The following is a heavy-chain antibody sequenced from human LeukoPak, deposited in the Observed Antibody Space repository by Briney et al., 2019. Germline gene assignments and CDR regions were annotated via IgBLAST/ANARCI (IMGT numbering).Heavy chain of an antibody. CDR1: GFTFSSYA. D-gene: IGHD3-10*01. CDR3: ARLDTMVRGAKYYYGMDV. CDR2: ISYDGSNK. Sequence: GGSLRLSCAASGFTFSSYAMHWVRQAPGKGLEWVAVISYDGSNKYYADSVKGRFTISRDNSKNTLYLQMNSLRAEDTAVYYCARLDTMVRGAKYYYGMDVWGQGTTVTVPS. V-gene: IGHV3-30-3*01. J-gene: IGHJ6*02.